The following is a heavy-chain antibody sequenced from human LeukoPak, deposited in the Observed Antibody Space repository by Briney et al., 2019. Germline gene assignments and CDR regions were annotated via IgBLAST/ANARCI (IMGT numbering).Heavy chain of an antibody. Sequence: PGGSLRLSCAASGFTFSASWMTWLRQAPGKGLEWVANIKQDGSEKYYVDSVKGRFTISRGNAKNSLYLQMNSLRAEDTAVYYCAIFSTVTRAFDFWGQGTLVTVSS. J-gene: IGHJ4*02. V-gene: IGHV3-7*01. CDR1: GFTFSASW. CDR2: IKQDGSEK. CDR3: AIFSTVTRAFDF. D-gene: IGHD4-17*01.